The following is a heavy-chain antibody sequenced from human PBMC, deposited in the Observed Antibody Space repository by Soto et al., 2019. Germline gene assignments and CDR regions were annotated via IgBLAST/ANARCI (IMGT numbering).Heavy chain of an antibody. CDR2: IIPIFGTA. J-gene: IGHJ4*02. V-gene: IGHV1-69*06. D-gene: IGHD3-16*01. CDR1: GGTFSSYA. CDR3: ARVGGELATMRSYFDY. Sequence: QVQLVQSGAEVKKPGSSVKVSCKASGGTFSSYAISWVRQAPGQGLEWMGGIIPIFGTANYAQKFQGRVTITADKSTSTAYMELRSLRSEDTAVYYCARVGGELATMRSYFDYWGQGTLVTVSS.